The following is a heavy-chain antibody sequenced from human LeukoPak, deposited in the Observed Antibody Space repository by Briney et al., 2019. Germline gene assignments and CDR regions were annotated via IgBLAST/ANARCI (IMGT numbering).Heavy chain of an antibody. D-gene: IGHD2-15*01. CDR2: IYTSGST. J-gene: IGHJ6*03. CDR3: ARLPRVDYYYYYMDV. CDR1: GGSISSYY. V-gene: IGHV4-4*09. Sequence: SSETLSLTCTVSGGSISSYYWSWIRQPPGKGLEWIGYIYTSGSTKYNPSLKSRVTISVDTSKNQFSLKLSSVTAADTAVYYCARLPRVDYYYYYMDVWGKGTTVTVSS.